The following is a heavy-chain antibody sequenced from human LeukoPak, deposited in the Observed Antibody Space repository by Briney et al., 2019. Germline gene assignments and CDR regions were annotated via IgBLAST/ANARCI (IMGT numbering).Heavy chain of an antibody. Sequence: PSETLSLTCTVPGYSISSGFYWGWIRQPPGKGLEWIATIHHSGSTYYNPSLKSRVTISVDTSKTQFSLKLSSVTAADTAVYYCARARLCKSGGSCYSYDAFDIWGQGTIVTVSS. CDR1: GYSISSGFY. V-gene: IGHV4-38-2*02. CDR2: IHHSGST. CDR3: ARARLCKSGGSCYSYDAFDI. D-gene: IGHD2-15*01. J-gene: IGHJ3*02.